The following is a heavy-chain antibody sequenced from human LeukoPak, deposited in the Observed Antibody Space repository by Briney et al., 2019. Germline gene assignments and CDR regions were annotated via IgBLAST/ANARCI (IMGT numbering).Heavy chain of an antibody. J-gene: IGHJ4*02. V-gene: IGHV3-48*03. Sequence: GGSLRLSCAASGFAFSVYEMYWVRQAPGKGLEWISYISSSGATRYYADSVKGRFTISRDNAYNSLFLQMNSLRAEDTAVYYCATLTVASPFDYWGQGTPVTVSS. CDR3: ATLTVASPFDY. CDR1: GFAFSVYE. D-gene: IGHD4-11*01. CDR2: ISSSGATR.